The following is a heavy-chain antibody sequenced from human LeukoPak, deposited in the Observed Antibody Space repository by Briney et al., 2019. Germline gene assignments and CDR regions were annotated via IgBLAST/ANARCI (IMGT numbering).Heavy chain of an antibody. CDR3: ARLNCSSTSCYSLYFDY. V-gene: IGHV4-34*01. CDR2: INHSGST. D-gene: IGHD2-2*02. Sequence: SETLSLTCAVYGGSFSGYYWSWIRQPPGKGLEWIGEINHSGSTNYNPSLKSRVTISVDTSKNQFSLKLSSVTAADTAVYYCARLNCSSTSCYSLYFDYWGQGTLVTVSS. J-gene: IGHJ4*02. CDR1: GGSFSGYY.